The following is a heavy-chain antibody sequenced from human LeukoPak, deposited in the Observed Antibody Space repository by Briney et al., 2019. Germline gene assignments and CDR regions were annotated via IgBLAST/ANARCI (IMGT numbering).Heavy chain of an antibody. V-gene: IGHV4-59*12. CDR1: GGAISRWC. CDR2: IYYSGST. Sequence: SETLSLTCTVSGGAISRWCWSWLRQPPGKGLEWIGSIYYSGSTYYNPSLKSRVTISVDTSKNQFSLKLSSVTAADTAVYYCARVYLRFDYWGQGTLVTVSS. CDR3: ARVYLRFDY. J-gene: IGHJ4*02. D-gene: IGHD2-8*01.